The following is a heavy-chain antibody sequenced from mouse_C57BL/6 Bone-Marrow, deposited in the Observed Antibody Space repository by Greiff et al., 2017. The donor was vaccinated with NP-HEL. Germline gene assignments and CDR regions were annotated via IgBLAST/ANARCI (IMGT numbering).Heavy chain of an antibody. D-gene: IGHD1-1*01. CDR2: IDPSDSYT. Sequence: QVQLQQPGAELVMPGASVKLSCKASGYTFTSYWMHWVKQRPGQGLEWIGEIDPSDSYTNYNQKFKGKSTLTVDKSSSTAYMQLSSLTSEDSAVYYCARTVVMYYFDYWGQGTTLTISS. CDR1: GYTFTSYW. J-gene: IGHJ2*01. CDR3: ARTVVMYYFDY. V-gene: IGHV1-69*01.